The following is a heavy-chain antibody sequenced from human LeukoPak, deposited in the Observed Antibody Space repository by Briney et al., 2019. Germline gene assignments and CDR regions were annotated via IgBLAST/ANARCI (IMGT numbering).Heavy chain of an antibody. CDR3: AGTKQLVGNFDF. D-gene: IGHD1-1*01. Sequence: SETLSLTCNVSGISITSSYWTWIRQSPGKGLEWIGCYYNRGSADYSASLKSRVTISVDTSKNQFSLKLTSVTAADTALYYCAGTKQLVGNFDFWGQGALVTVSS. CDR1: GISITSSY. J-gene: IGHJ4*02. CDR2: YYNRGSA. V-gene: IGHV4-59*08.